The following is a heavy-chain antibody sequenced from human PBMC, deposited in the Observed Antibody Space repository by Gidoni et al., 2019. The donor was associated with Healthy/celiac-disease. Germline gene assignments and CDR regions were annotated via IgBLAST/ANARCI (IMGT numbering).Heavy chain of an antibody. CDR3: ASYIAVAGPYWYFDL. CDR1: GGSISSSNW. Sequence: QVQLQESGPGLVKPSGTLSLTCAVSGGSISSSNWWRWVRQPPGKGLEWIGEIYHSGSTNYNPSLKSRVTISVDKSKNQFSLKLSSVTAADTAVYYCASYIAVAGPYWYFDLWGRGTLVTVSS. J-gene: IGHJ2*01. D-gene: IGHD6-19*01. CDR2: IYHSGST. V-gene: IGHV4-4*02.